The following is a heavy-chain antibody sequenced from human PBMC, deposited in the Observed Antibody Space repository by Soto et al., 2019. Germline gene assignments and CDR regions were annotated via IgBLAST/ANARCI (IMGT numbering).Heavy chain of an antibody. V-gene: IGHV1-18*01. CDR3: ARVGNDFWSGRNWFDP. D-gene: IGHD3-3*01. Sequence: ASVKVSCKASGYTFTSYGISWVRQAPGQGLEWMGWISAYNGNTNYAQKLQGRVTMTTDTSTSTAYMELRSLRSDDTAVYYCARVGNDFWSGRNWFDPWGQGTLVTVSS. J-gene: IGHJ5*02. CDR1: GYTFTSYG. CDR2: ISAYNGNT.